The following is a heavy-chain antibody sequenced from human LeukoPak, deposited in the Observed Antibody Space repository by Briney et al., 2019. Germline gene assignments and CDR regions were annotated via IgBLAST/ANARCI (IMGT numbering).Heavy chain of an antibody. Sequence: GASVKVSCKASGGTFSSYAISWVRQAPGQGLEWMGRIIPILGIANYAQKFQGRVTITADKSTSTAYMELSRLRSEDTAVYYCAREDCSSTSCYNGMDVWGQGTTVTVSS. V-gene: IGHV1-69*04. CDR1: GGTFSSYA. CDR3: AREDCSSTSCYNGMDV. D-gene: IGHD2-2*02. J-gene: IGHJ6*02. CDR2: IIPILGIA.